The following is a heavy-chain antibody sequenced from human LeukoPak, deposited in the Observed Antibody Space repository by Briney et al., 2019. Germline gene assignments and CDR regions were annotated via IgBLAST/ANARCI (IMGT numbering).Heavy chain of an antibody. CDR2: ISASGTNT. V-gene: IGHV3-23*01. CDR3: AKDVRVGGGGMDV. CDR1: GFTFTSYA. J-gene: IGHJ6*02. Sequence: GGSLRLSRAASGFTFTSYAMSWVRQAPGKGLEWVSLISASGTNTYYADSVKGRFTISRYNSKHTLSLQMNSLRAEDTAVYYCAKDVRVGGGGMDVWGQGTPVTVSS. D-gene: IGHD1-26*01.